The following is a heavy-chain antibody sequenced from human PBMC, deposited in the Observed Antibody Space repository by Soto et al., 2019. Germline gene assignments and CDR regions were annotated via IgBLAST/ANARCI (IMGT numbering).Heavy chain of an antibody. V-gene: IGHV3-30*18. CDR1: GFPFSSYG. CDR3: AEDLYRGSHLGGADS. Sequence: QVLLVESGGGVVQPGRSLRLSCAASGFPFSSYGMHWVRQVPGKGLEWAAVISDDGSKEWYADSVKGRFTISRDNSKNTLSLRMDSLGAEDTAVCYCAEDLYRGSHLGGADSWGQGTLVTVSS. J-gene: IGHJ4*02. D-gene: IGHD3-16*01. CDR2: ISDDGSKE.